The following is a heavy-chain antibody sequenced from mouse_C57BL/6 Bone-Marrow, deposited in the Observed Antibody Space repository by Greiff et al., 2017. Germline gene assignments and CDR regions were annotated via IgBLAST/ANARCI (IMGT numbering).Heavy chain of an antibody. CDR3: ARLHWYFDV. V-gene: IGHV5-6*01. Sequence: EVQVVESGGDLVKPGGSLKLSCAASGFTFSSYGLSWVRQTPDKRLEWVATISSGGSYTYYPDSVKGRFTISRDNAKNTLYLQMSSLKSEDTAMYYCARLHWYFDVWGTGTTGTVSS. CDR2: ISSGGSYT. J-gene: IGHJ1*03. CDR1: GFTFSSYG.